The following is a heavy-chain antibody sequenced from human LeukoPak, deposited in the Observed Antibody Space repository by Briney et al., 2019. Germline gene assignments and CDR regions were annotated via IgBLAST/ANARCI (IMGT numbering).Heavy chain of an antibody. J-gene: IGHJ4*02. V-gene: IGHV3-23*01. Sequence: GGSLRLSCAASEFSFSNYAMSWVRQAPGKGLEWVSAISGGGGTTYYADSVKGRFTISRDSSKNTLYLQMNSLRAEGTAVYYCAKSSSDFWSGSDYWGQGTLVTVSS. D-gene: IGHD3-3*01. CDR2: ISGGGGTT. CDR3: AKSSSDFWSGSDY. CDR1: EFSFSNYA.